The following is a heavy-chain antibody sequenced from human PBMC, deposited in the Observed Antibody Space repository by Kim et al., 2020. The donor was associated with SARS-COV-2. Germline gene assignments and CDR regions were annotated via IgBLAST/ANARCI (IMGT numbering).Heavy chain of an antibody. J-gene: IGHJ4*02. CDR2: TNGNSGNI. CDR3: VRAGHYDSSGNLRDFDY. Sequence: GGSLRLSCAASGFTFSTYSMTWVRQVLGKGLEWVSYTNGNSGNIHYADSVKGRITISRDNAKNSLFLQMNSLRADDTAVYYCVRAGHYDSSGNLRDFDYWGKGTMGTDSS. CDR1: GFTFSTYS. D-gene: IGHD3-22*01. V-gene: IGHV3-48*04.